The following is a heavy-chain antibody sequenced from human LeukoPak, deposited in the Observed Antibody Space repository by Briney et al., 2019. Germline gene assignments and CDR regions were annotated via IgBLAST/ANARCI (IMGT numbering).Heavy chain of an antibody. CDR2: VSFDGRDK. J-gene: IGHJ4*02. CDR3: ANHYYDSSGYYEGDY. CDR1: GFIFHNYA. D-gene: IGHD3-22*01. V-gene: IGHV3-30*04. Sequence: GGSLRLSCAASGFIFHNYAIFWVRQAPGRGLEWVSVVSFDGRDKFYAASVKGRFTISRDNSKNTLYLQMNSLRAEDTAVYYCANHYYDSSGYYEGDYWGQGTLVTVSS.